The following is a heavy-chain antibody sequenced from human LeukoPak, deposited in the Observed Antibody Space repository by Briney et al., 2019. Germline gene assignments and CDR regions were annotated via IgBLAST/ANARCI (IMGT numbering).Heavy chain of an antibody. V-gene: IGHV3-23*01. Sequence: GGSVRLSCAASGFTFSSYGMSWVGQAPGKGLEWVSAIGGSGGSTHYADSVKARFTISRDNSKNTLYLQMNSLRAEDTAEYYCAKVSGSGYDYPIDYGGRGTGDTVSS. CDR2: IGGSGGST. D-gene: IGHD3-22*01. J-gene: IGHJ4*02. CDR3: AKVSGSGYDYPIDY. CDR1: GFTFSSYG.